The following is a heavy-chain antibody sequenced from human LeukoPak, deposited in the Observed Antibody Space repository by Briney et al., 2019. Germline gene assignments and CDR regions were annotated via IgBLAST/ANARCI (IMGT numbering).Heavy chain of an antibody. J-gene: IGHJ6*03. V-gene: IGHV4-34*01. CDR3: ARGKRVWFGELMTSFSYFYIDV. CDR2: INQGGRT. CDR1: GGTFSDYL. Sequence: SETLSLTCAVNGGTFSDYLWTWIPQSPGKGLEWIGEINQGGRTNFNPSLKSRVTISADRSKYHFSLTLRSVTAADTAVYYCARGKRVWFGELMTSFSYFYIDVWGRGTTVIVSS. D-gene: IGHD3-10*01.